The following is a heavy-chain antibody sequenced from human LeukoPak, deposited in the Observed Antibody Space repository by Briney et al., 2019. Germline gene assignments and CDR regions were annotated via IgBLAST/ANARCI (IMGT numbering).Heavy chain of an antibody. Sequence: ASVKVSCKASGYTFTSYYMHWVRQAPGQGPEWMGIINPSGGSTSYAQKFQGRVTMTRDTSTSTVYMELSSLRSEDTAVYYCARDLPLMTTLDPWGQGTLVTVSS. V-gene: IGHV1-46*01. D-gene: IGHD4-11*01. CDR2: INPSGGST. CDR3: ARDLPLMTTLDP. J-gene: IGHJ5*02. CDR1: GYTFTSYY.